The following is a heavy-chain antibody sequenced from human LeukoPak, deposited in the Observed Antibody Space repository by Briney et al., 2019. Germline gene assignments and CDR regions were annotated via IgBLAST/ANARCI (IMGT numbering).Heavy chain of an antibody. Sequence: ASVKVSCKASGYTFTGYYMHWVRQAPGQGLEWMGWINPNSGGTNYAQKFQGRVTMTRDTSISTAYMELSRLRSDDTAVYYCARDESDTATGTNWGQGTLVTVSS. CDR3: ARDESDTATGTN. CDR2: INPNSGGT. CDR1: GYTFTGYY. D-gene: IGHD5-18*01. V-gene: IGHV1-2*02. J-gene: IGHJ4*02.